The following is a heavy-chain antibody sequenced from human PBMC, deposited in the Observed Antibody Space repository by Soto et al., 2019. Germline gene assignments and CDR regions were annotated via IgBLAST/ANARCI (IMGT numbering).Heavy chain of an antibody. CDR3: ASGELHGLFAY. J-gene: IGHJ4*02. Sequence: PSETLSLTCAVYGGYFSGYYWTWIRQPPGTGLEWIGEINHSGSTNYNPSLKSRVTISVDTSKNQFSLKLTSVTAADTSVYYCASGELHGLFAYCARRSSVIVSS. V-gene: IGHV4-34*01. CDR2: INHSGST. CDR1: GGYFSGYY. D-gene: IGHD1-7*01.